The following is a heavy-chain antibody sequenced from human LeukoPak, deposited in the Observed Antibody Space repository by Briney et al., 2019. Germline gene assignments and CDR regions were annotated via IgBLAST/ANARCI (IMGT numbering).Heavy chain of an antibody. Sequence: PSETLSLTCAVYGGSFSGYYWSWIRQPPGKGLEWIGEINHSGSTNYNPSLKSRVTISVDTSKNQFSLKLSSVTAADTAVYYCARGQSKWRFLGGAFDIWGQGTMVTVSS. J-gene: IGHJ3*02. D-gene: IGHD3-16*01. CDR2: INHSGST. CDR3: ARGQSKWRFLGGAFDI. V-gene: IGHV4-34*01. CDR1: GGSFSGYY.